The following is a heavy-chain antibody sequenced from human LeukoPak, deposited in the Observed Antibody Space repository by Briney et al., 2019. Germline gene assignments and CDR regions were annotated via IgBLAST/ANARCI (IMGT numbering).Heavy chain of an antibody. CDR3: ARGSTAWTVDAFDI. CDR2: IYYSGST. CDR1: GGSISSGDYY. Sequence: SENLSLTCTVSGGSISSGDYYWSWIRQPPGKGLEWIGYIYYSGSTYYNPSLKGRVTISVDTSKNQFSLKLSSVTAADTAVYYCARGSTAWTVDAFDIWGQGTMVTVSS. V-gene: IGHV4-30-4*01. D-gene: IGHD3/OR15-3a*01. J-gene: IGHJ3*02.